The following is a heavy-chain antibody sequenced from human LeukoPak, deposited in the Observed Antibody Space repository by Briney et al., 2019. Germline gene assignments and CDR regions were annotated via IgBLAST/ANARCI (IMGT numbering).Heavy chain of an antibody. Sequence: PGRSLRLSFAASGFTFSSYAMHWVRQAPGKGLGWVAVISYDGSKKYYADSVKGRFTISRDNSKNTLYLQMNSLRAEDTAVYYCAKFHTVATTYWGQGTLVTVSS. D-gene: IGHD4-11*01. CDR2: ISYDGSKK. V-gene: IGHV3-30-3*02. CDR3: AKFHTVATTY. J-gene: IGHJ4*02. CDR1: GFTFSSYA.